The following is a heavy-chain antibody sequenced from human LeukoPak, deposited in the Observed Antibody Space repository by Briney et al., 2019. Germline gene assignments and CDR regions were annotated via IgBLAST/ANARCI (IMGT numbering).Heavy chain of an antibody. CDR3: ARASGYKVYYFDY. D-gene: IGHD1-1*01. Sequence: SETLSLTCTVSGGSLSSYYWSWIRQPAGKGLEWVGRIYTSGSTNYNSSLKSRVTMSVDTSKNHFLLKLSSVTAADTAVYYCARASGYKVYYFDYWGQGTLVTVSS. CDR1: GGSLSSYY. J-gene: IGHJ4*02. V-gene: IGHV4-4*07. CDR2: IYTSGST.